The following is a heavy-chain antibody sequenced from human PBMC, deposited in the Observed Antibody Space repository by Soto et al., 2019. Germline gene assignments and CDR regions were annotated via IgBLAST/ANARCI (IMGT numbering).Heavy chain of an antibody. Sequence: ASVKVSCKASGYTFTGYHMHWVRQAPGQGLEWMGWINPNSGGTNYAQKFQGWVTMTRDTSISTAYMELSRLRSDDTAVYYCARTYYDSSGYYFDYWGQGTLVTVSS. V-gene: IGHV1-2*04. CDR3: ARTYYDSSGYYFDY. D-gene: IGHD3-22*01. CDR2: INPNSGGT. CDR1: GYTFTGYH. J-gene: IGHJ4*02.